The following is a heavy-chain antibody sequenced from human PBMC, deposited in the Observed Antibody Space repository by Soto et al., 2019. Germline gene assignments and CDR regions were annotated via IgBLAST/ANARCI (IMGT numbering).Heavy chain of an antibody. D-gene: IGHD2-15*01. V-gene: IGHV1-69*13. CDR1: GGTFSSYA. CDR3: ARGSVVVVAATLSWFDS. Sequence: ASVKVSCKASGGTFSSYAISWVRQAPGQGLEWMGGIIPIFGTANYAQKFQGRVTITADESTSTAYMELSSLRSEDTAVYYCARGSVVVVAATLSWFDSWGQGTLVTVSS. J-gene: IGHJ5*01. CDR2: IIPIFGTA.